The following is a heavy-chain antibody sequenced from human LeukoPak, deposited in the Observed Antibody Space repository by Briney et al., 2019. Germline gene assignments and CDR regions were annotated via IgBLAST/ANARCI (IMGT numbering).Heavy chain of an antibody. J-gene: IGHJ6*02. CDR1: GGSFSGYY. CDR3: ARQRVVITFNYYYYGMDV. Sequence: SLTCAVYGGSFSGYYWGWIRQPPGKGLGWVGGINHSGSTNYNPSLKSRVTISVDTSKNQFSLKLSSVTAADTAVYYCARQRVVITFNYYYYGMDVWGQGTTVTVSS. D-gene: IGHD3-22*01. CDR2: INHSGST. V-gene: IGHV4-34*01.